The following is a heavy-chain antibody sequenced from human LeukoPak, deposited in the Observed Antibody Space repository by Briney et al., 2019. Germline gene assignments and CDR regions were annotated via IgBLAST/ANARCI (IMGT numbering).Heavy chain of an antibody. D-gene: IGHD6-13*01. J-gene: IGHJ4*02. CDR2: VNSDGSTT. CDR1: GFPFSNYW. Sequence: GGSLRLSCAASGFPFSNYWMHWVRQAPGKGLVWVSRVNSDGSTTNYADSVKGRFTISRDNAENTLYMRVNSLRPEDTAVYYCARGYYSSSRFDSWGQGTLVTVSS. V-gene: IGHV3-74*01. CDR3: ARGYYSSSRFDS.